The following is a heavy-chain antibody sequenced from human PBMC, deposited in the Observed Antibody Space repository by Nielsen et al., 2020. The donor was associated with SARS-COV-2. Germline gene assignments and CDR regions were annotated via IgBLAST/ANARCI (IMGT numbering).Heavy chain of an antibody. D-gene: IGHD3-10*01. Sequence: SETLSLTCTVSGGSISSGGYYWSWIRQPPGKGLEWIGEINHSGSTNYNPSLKSRVTISVDTSKNQFSLKLSSVTAADTAVYYCAEGWFGEGQVWGQGTTVTVSS. V-gene: IGHV4-39*07. CDR1: GGSISSGGYY. J-gene: IGHJ6*02. CDR2: INHSGST. CDR3: AEGWFGEGQV.